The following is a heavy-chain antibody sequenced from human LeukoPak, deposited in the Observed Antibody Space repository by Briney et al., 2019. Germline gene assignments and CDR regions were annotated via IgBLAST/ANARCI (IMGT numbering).Heavy chain of an antibody. J-gene: IGHJ4*02. CDR1: GYTFTSYY. CDR3: ATSIMITFGGVSFDY. Sequence: APVKVSCKASGYTFTSYYMHWVRQAPGQGLEWMGIINPSGGSTSYAQKFQGRVTMTRDTSTSTVYMELSSLRSEDTAVYYCATSIMITFGGVSFDYWGQRTLVTVSS. D-gene: IGHD3-16*01. V-gene: IGHV1-46*01. CDR2: INPSGGST.